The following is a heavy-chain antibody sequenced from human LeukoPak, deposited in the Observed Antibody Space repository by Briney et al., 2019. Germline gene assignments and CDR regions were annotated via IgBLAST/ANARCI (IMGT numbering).Heavy chain of an antibody. V-gene: IGHV4-39*01. J-gene: IGHJ4*02. CDR3: ARLPRGYFDY. CDR1: GGSISSSSYY. Sequence: PSETLSLTCTVSGGSISSSSYYWGWLRQPPGKGLEWIGSIYYSGSTYYNPSLKSRVTISVDTSKNQFSLKLSSVTAADTAVYYCARLPRGYFDYWGQGTLVTVSS. CDR2: IYYSGST.